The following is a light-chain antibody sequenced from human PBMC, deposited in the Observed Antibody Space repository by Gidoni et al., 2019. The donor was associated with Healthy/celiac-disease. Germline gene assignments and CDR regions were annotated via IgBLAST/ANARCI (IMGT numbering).Light chain of an antibody. V-gene: IGLV2-11*01. CDR3: CSYAGSYTLV. CDR1: SSDVGGYNY. J-gene: IGLJ2*01. CDR2: DVS. Sequence: PALTQPRSASGPPGQSVTIPCTGTSSDVGGYNYASWYQQHPGKAPKLLIYDVSKRPSGVPDRFSGSKSGNTASLTISGLQAEDEADYYCCSYAGSYTLVFGGGTKLTVL.